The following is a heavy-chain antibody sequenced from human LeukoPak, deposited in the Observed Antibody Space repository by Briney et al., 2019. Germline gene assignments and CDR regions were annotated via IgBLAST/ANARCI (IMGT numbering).Heavy chain of an antibody. CDR1: GGTFSSYA. J-gene: IGHJ4*02. CDR3: AIYGDYGRRYFDY. D-gene: IGHD4-17*01. CDR2: IIPIFGTA. V-gene: IGHV1-69*13. Sequence: GXSVKVSCKASGGTFSSYAISWVRQAPGQGLERMGGIIPIFGTANYAQKFQGRVTITADESTSTAYMELSSLRSEDTAVYYCAIYGDYGRRYFDYWGQGTLVTVSS.